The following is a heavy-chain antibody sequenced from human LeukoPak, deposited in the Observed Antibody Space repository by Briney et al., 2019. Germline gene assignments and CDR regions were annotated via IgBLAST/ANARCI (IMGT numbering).Heavy chain of an antibody. CDR2: IYYSGST. Sequence: PSETLSLTCTVSGGSISSYYWSWIRQPPGKGLEWIGYIYYSGSTNYNPSLKSRISISVDTSKNQFSLKLSSVTAADTAVYYCARTTEGGYTYNYFYYYYMDVWGKGTTVTISS. CDR1: GGSISSYY. V-gene: IGHV4-59*01. CDR3: ARTTEGGYTYNYFYYYYMDV. J-gene: IGHJ6*03. D-gene: IGHD5-18*01.